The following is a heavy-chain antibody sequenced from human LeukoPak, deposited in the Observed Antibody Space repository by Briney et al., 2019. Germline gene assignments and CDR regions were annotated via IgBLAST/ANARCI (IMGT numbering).Heavy chain of an antibody. J-gene: IGHJ3*01. CDR3: AKGSREWELLDAFDF. CDR1: GFSFSTYG. CDR2: ISGSGARK. V-gene: IGHV3-23*01. Sequence: GGSLRLSCAVSGFSFSTYGMSWVRQAPGKGLESVSGISGSGARKDYADSVKGRFTISRDNAKNTLYLQMSSLRVEDTAVYYCAKGSREWELLDAFDFWGQGTMVTVSS. D-gene: IGHD1-26*01.